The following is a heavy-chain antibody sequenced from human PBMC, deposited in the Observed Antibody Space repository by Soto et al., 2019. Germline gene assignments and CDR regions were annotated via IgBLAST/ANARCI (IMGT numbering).Heavy chain of an antibody. D-gene: IGHD2-15*01. CDR3: ASSPAYCSGGSCGLFDY. V-gene: IGHV4-4*02. CDR2: IYHSGST. Sequence: QVQLQESGPGLVKPSGTLSLTCGVSSGSISSSNWWSWVRQPPGKGLEWIGEIYHSGSTNYNPYLKCRVTISVDKSKNLFSLKLSSVTAADAAVYYCASSPAYCSGGSCGLFDYWGQGTLVAVSS. J-gene: IGHJ4*02. CDR1: SGSISSSNW.